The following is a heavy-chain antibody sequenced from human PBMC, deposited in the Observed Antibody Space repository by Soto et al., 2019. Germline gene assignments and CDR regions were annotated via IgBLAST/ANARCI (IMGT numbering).Heavy chain of an antibody. D-gene: IGHD3-10*01. CDR3: ARDARGDYHGSGSYRLYYGMDV. V-gene: IGHV4-61*01. J-gene: IGHJ6*01. Sequence: PSETLSLTCTVSGDSITTGRYYWSWIRQPPGKGLEWIGYIYYTGGTNYSPSLKSRVTISLDTSKIQFSLRLTSVTAADTAVYYCARDARGDYHGSGSYRLYYGMDVWGRGTTVTVSS. CDR2: IYYTGGT. CDR1: GDSITTGRYY.